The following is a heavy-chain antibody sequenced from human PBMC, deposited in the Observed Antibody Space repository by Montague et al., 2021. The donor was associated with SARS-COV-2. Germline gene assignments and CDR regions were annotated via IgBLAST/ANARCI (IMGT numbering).Heavy chain of an antibody. CDR1: GGSVSSISSH. D-gene: IGHD4-17*01. CDR2: FYYAGGT. V-gene: IGHV4-39*01. CDR3: ARLYGSSFDY. J-gene: IGHJ4*02. Sequence: SETLSLTCTVSGGSVSSISSHWGWIRQPPGKVLEYIGSFYYAGGTQYNPSLKSRVTISVDTSNDQFSLKMNSVTAADTAVYFCARLYGSSFDYWGQGTLVTVSS.